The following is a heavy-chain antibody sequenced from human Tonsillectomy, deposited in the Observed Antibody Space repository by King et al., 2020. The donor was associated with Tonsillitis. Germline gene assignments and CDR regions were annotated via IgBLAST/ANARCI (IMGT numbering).Heavy chain of an antibody. Sequence: VQLVESGGGLVKPGGSLRLSCAASGFTFSSYSMNWVRQSPGKGLEWGSSISSSSSYIYYADSVKGRFAISRDNAKHSLYLQMNSLRAEDTAVYYCARDCSSGSCYPYYYGMDVWGQGTTVTVSS. CDR3: ARDCSSGSCYPYYYGMDV. D-gene: IGHD2-15*01. J-gene: IGHJ6*02. V-gene: IGHV3-21*01. CDR2: ISSSSSYI. CDR1: GFTFSSYS.